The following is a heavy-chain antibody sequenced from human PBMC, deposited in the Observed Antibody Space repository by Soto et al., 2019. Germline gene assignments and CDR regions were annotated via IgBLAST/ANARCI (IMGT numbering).Heavy chain of an antibody. J-gene: IGHJ4*02. Sequence: GESLKISCKGSGYSFTSYWIGWVRQMPGKGLDWLEIIYPGDSDTRYSPSFQGQVTISADKSISTAYLQWSSLKASDTAMYYCARHLGIVVVEADYYFDYWSQGTLVTVSS. CDR3: ARHLGIVVVEADYYFDY. D-gene: IGHD2-15*01. V-gene: IGHV5-51*01. CDR2: IYPGDSDT. CDR1: GYSFTSYW.